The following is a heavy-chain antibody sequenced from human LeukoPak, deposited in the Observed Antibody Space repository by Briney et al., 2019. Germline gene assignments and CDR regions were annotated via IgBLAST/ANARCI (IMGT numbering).Heavy chain of an antibody. V-gene: IGHV4-30-2*01. Sequence: SETLSLTCTVSGGSISSGGYYWSWIRQPPGKGLEWIGYIYHSGSTYYNPSLKSRVTISVDRSKNQFSLKLSSVTAADTAVYYCAREGDIVVVPASVGTDVWGKGTTVTVSS. J-gene: IGHJ6*04. CDR2: IYHSGST. CDR1: GGSISSGGYY. CDR3: AREGDIVVVPASVGTDV. D-gene: IGHD2-2*01.